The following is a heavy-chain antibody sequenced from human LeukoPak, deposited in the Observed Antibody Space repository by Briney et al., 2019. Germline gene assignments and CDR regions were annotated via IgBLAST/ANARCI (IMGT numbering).Heavy chain of an antibody. D-gene: IGHD2-15*01. CDR3: AREIGSPHFDY. Sequence: GGSLRLSCAASGFTLSDYYMGWIRQAPGKGLEWVSYISSSGSTIYYADSVKGHFTISRDNAKNSLYLQMNSLRAEDTAVYYCAREIGSPHFDYWGQGTLVTVSS. CDR2: ISSSGSTI. V-gene: IGHV3-11*01. J-gene: IGHJ4*02. CDR1: GFTLSDYY.